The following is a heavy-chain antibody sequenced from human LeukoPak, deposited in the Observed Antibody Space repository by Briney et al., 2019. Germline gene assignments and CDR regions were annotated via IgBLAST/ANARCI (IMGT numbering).Heavy chain of an antibody. Sequence: SQTLSLTCTVSGGSISSGDYYWSWIRQPPGKGLEWIGYIYYSGSTYYNPSLKSRVTISVDTSKNQFSLKLSSVTAADTAVYYCAREEVVVAANDYWGQGTLVTVSS. CDR1: GGSISSGDYY. CDR2: IYYSGST. V-gene: IGHV4-30-4*01. D-gene: IGHD2-15*01. CDR3: AREEVVVAANDY. J-gene: IGHJ4*02.